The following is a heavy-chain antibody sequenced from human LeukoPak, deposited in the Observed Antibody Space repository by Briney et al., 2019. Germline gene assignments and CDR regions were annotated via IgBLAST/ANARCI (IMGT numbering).Heavy chain of an antibody. CDR3: AKDLTVTTLGYFDY. D-gene: IGHD4-17*01. V-gene: IGHV3-23*01. CDR2: MNSGGYT. J-gene: IGHJ4*02. Sequence: QPGGSLGLSCAASGFTFSSYAMSWVRQAPGKGLEWGSGMNSGGYTFYADSVKGRFTISRDSSKNTLYLQMNSLRAEDTAVYYCAKDLTVTTLGYFDYWGQGTLVTVSS. CDR1: GFTFSSYA.